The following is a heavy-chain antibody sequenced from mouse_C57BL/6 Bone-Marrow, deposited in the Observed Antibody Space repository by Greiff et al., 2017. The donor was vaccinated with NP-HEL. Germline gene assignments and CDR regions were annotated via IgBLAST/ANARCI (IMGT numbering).Heavy chain of an antibody. CDR1: GYTFTSYW. J-gene: IGHJ3*01. CDR3: ARRYYAPAY. V-gene: IGHV1-74*01. CDR2: IHPSDSDT. Sequence: VQLQQPGAELVKPGASVKVSCKAYGYTFTSYWMHWVKQRPGQGLEWIGRIHPSDSDTNYNQKFKGKATLTVDKSSSTAYMHLSSLTSEDSSVYYCARRYYAPAYWGQGTLVTVSA. D-gene: IGHD1-1*02.